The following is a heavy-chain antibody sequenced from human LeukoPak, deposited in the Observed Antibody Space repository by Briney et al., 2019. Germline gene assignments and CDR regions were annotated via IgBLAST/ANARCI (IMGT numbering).Heavy chain of an antibody. V-gene: IGHV1-69*06. Sequence: SVKVSCKASGGTFSSYAISWVRQAPGQGLEWMGGIIPIFGTASYAQKFQGRVTITADKSTSTAYMELSSLRSEDTAVYYCARSVAARTYYFDYWGQGTLVTASS. CDR1: GGTFSSYA. CDR2: IIPIFGTA. D-gene: IGHD1/OR15-1a*01. J-gene: IGHJ4*02. CDR3: ARSVAARTYYFDY.